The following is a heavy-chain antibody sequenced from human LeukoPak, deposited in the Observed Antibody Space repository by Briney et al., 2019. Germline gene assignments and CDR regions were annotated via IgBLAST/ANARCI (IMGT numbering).Heavy chain of an antibody. V-gene: IGHV3-23*01. CDR2: ITGTGHIT. CDR1: GFTFSNAW. Sequence: PGGSLRLSCAASGFTFSNAWMSWVRQAPGKGLEWVSAITGTGHITYYADSVKGRFTISRDNSKNTLYLQMNSLRAEDTALYYCARDRLGAMLFFDSWGQGTLVTVSS. CDR3: ARDRLGAMLFFDS. D-gene: IGHD3-16*01. J-gene: IGHJ4*02.